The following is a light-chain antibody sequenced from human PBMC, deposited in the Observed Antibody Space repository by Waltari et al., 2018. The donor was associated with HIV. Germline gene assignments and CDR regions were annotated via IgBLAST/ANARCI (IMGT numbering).Light chain of an antibody. J-gene: IGLJ3*02. CDR3: GSWDSSLSVWV. Sequence: QSVLTQPPSVSAAPGQKVTIACSGSSSNIATTYVSWYQQIPGTAPKLLMFDNNKRPSESPDRVSASKSGTSATLGITGLQTGDEADDYCGSWDSSLSVWVFGGGTKLTVL. V-gene: IGLV1-51*01. CDR2: DNN. CDR1: SSNIATTY.